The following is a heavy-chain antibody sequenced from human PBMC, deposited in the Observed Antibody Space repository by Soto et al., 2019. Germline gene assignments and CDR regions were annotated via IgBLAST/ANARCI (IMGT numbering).Heavy chain of an antibody. V-gene: IGHV1-3*01. CDR3: ARGILWFGDFLEGVEY. CDR1: GYTFTSYV. D-gene: IGHD3-10*01. J-gene: IGHJ4*02. CDR2: INAGNGNT. Sequence: ASVKVPCKASGYTFTSYVMHWVRQAPGQRLEWMGWINAGNGNTRYSQKFQGRVTITRDTSASTAYMDLSSLRSEDTAVYYCARGILWFGDFLEGVEYWGQGTLVTVSS.